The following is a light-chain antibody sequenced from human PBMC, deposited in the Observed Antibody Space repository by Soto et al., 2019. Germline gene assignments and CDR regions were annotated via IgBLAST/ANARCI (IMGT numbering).Light chain of an antibody. Sequence: DIQLTQSPSFLSASVGDRVTITCRASQGINTYLAWYQQKPGKAPKVLIYDASKLHSGVPSRFIGSGAGTEFPLTISSLQPEDFATYFCQQLNTYSSFGGGTKVEIK. J-gene: IGKJ4*01. CDR1: QGINTY. V-gene: IGKV1-9*01. CDR3: QQLNTYSS. CDR2: DAS.